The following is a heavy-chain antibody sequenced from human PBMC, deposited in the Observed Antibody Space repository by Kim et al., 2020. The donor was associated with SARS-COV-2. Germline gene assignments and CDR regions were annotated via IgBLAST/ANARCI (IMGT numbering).Heavy chain of an antibody. CDR3: ARAGVVAATPFNY. Sequence: YNPSLKRRVTISVDTSKDHFSLKLSSVTAADTAVYYWARAGVVAATPFNYXGQGTLVTVSS. V-gene: IGHV4-34*01. D-gene: IGHD2-15*01. J-gene: IGHJ4*02.